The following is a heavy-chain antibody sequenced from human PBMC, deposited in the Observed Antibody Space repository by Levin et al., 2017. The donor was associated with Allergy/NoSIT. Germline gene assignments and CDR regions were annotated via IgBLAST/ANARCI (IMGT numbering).Heavy chain of an antibody. V-gene: IGHV4-59*01. CDR3: ARAGGYCSGGSCYNWFDP. D-gene: IGHD2-15*01. CDR2: IYYSGST. J-gene: IGHJ5*02. CDR1: GGSIPSYY. Sequence: SQTLSLPCTVSGGSIPSYYWSWIRQPPGKGLEWIGYIYYSGSTNYNPSLKSRVTMSVDTSKNQFSLKLSSVTAADTAVYYCARAGGYCSGGSCYNWFDPWGQGTLVTVSS.